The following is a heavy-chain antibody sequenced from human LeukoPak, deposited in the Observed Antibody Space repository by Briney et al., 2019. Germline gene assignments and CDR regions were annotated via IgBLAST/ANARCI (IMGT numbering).Heavy chain of an antibody. CDR3: ARVSQQLRVIENAFDI. CDR2: IYHSGST. Sequence: PSETLSLTCTVSGGSISSGGYYWSWIRQPPGKGLEWIGYIYHSGSTYYNPSLKSRVTISVDRFKNQFSLKLSSVTAADSAVYYCARVSQQLRVIENAFDIWGQGTMVTVSS. D-gene: IGHD6-13*01. V-gene: IGHV4-30-2*01. CDR1: GGSISSGGYY. J-gene: IGHJ3*02.